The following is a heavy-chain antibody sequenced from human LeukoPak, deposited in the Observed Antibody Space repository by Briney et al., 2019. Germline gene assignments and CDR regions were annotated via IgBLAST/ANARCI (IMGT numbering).Heavy chain of an antibody. CDR3: AKAPVTSCRGAYCYPFDS. Sequence: GGSLRLSCAASEFTFSTYGMHWVRQAPGKGLEWVAFIRYDASNKYYADSVKGRFTISRDNSKNTLYLQMNSLRAEDAAVYFCAKAPVTSCRGAYCYPFDSWGQGTLVTVSS. J-gene: IGHJ4*02. CDR2: IRYDASNK. D-gene: IGHD2-21*01. CDR1: EFTFSTYG. V-gene: IGHV3-30*02.